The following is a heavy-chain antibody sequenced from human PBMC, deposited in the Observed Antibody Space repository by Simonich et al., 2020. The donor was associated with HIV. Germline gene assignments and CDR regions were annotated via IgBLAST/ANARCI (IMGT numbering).Heavy chain of an antibody. CDR2: IRAYNGNT. CDR3: ARDRMGVRGSYSYFDY. J-gene: IGHJ4*02. Sequence: QVQLVQSGAEVKKPGASVKVSCKASGYTFISYGISWVRQAPGQGLEWMGWIRAYNGNTHYAQKLQGRVTMTTDTSTSTVYMELRSLRSDDTAVYYCARDRMGVRGSYSYFDYWGQGTLVTVSS. V-gene: IGHV1-18*01. CDR1: GYTFISYG. D-gene: IGHD1-26*01.